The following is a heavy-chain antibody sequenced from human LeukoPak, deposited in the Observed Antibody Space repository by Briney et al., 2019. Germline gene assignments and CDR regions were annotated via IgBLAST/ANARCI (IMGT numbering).Heavy chain of an antibody. CDR3: TRRGIAVAGSFDY. CDR2: IRSKANSYAT. V-gene: IGHV3-73*01. Sequence: QSGGSLRLSCAASGFTFSGSAMHWVRQASGKGLEWVGRIRSKANSYATAYAASVKGRFTISRDDSKNTAYLQINSLKTEDTAVYYCTRRGIAVAGSFDYWGQGTLVSVSS. D-gene: IGHD6-19*01. CDR1: GFTFSGSA. J-gene: IGHJ4*02.